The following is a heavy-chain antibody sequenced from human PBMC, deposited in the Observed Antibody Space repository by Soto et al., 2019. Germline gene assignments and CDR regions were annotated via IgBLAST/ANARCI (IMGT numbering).Heavy chain of an antibody. CDR2: ISAYNGNT. CDR3: ARAPRDGYNLPVPRY. J-gene: IGHJ4*02. Sequence: QVQLVQSGAEVKKPGASVKVSCKASGYTFTSYGISWVRQAPGQGLEWMGWISAYNGNTNYAQKLQGRVTMTTDTSTSTVYMELTSLRSDDTAVYYCARAPRDGYNLPVPRYWGQGTLVTVSS. D-gene: IGHD1-1*01. CDR1: GYTFTSYG. V-gene: IGHV1-18*01.